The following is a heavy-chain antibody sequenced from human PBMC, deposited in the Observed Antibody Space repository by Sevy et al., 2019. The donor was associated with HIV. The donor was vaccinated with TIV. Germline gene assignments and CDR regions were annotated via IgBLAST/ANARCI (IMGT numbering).Heavy chain of an antibody. D-gene: IGHD3-10*01. CDR2: ISYDEAHK. CDR1: GFTFRTSG. J-gene: IGHJ4*02. CDR3: AKDYSAGITMVRGAYRARGDYFDY. V-gene: IGHV3-30*18. Sequence: GGSLRLSCVTSGFTFRTSGMHWVRQSPGKGLEWVAVISYDEAHKNYADSVKGRFSISKDNPKNTFYLQMRSLRTEDTAVYYCAKDYSAGITMVRGAYRARGDYFDYWGQGTQVTVSS.